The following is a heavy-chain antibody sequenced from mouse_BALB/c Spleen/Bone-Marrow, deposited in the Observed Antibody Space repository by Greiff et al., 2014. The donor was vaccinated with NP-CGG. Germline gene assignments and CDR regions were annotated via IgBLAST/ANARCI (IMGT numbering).Heavy chain of an antibody. CDR2: ISSGGSYT. J-gene: IGHJ2*01. Sequence: EVHLVESGGDLVKPGGSLKLSCAASGFTFSSYGMSWDRQIPDKRLEWVATISSGGSYTFYPDSVKGRFTISRDNAKNTLNLQMTSLKSEDTAMYYCARRRDYDYFDYWGQGTTLTVSS. V-gene: IGHV5-6*01. CDR3: ARRRDYDYFDY. D-gene: IGHD2-4*01. CDR1: GFTFSSYG.